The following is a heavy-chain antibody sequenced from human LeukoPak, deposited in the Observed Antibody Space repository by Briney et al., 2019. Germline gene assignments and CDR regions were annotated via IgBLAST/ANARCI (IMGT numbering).Heavy chain of an antibody. CDR3: ARDLPTRDYYYGMDV. V-gene: IGHV3-53*01. D-gene: IGHD5/OR15-5a*01. Sequence: GGSLRLSCAASGFTVSSNYMSWVRQAPGKGLEWVSVIYSGGSIYYADSVKGRFTISRDNSKNTLYLQMNSLRAEDTAVYYCARDLPTRDYYYGMDVWGQGTTVTVSS. CDR2: IYSGGSI. CDR1: GFTVSSNY. J-gene: IGHJ6*02.